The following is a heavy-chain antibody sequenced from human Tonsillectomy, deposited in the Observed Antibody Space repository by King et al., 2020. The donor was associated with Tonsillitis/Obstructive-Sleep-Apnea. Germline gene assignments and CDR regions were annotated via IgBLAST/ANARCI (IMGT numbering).Heavy chain of an antibody. Sequence: VQLVESGGGLVKPGGSLRLSCAASGFTFSNAWMNWVRQAPGKGLEWVGRIKSKTDGGTTDYAAPVKGRFTISRDDSKNTLYLQMNSLKTEDTAVYYCTTALGITMIVVVTTEDYWGQGTLVTVPS. CDR1: GFTFSNAW. CDR2: IKSKTDGGTT. D-gene: IGHD3-22*01. V-gene: IGHV3-15*07. CDR3: TTALGITMIVVVTTEDY. J-gene: IGHJ4*02.